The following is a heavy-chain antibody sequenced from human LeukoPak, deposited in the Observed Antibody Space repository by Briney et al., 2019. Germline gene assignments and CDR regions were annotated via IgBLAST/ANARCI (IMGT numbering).Heavy chain of an antibody. J-gene: IGHJ3*02. CDR3: AKSYSRLGELSPEGAFHI. CDR1: GYTFTNYG. Sequence: GASVKVSCKASGYTFTNYGISWVRQAPGQGLEWMGWISAYNGNTNYAQDLQGRVTMTTDTSTSTAYMDLRSLKSDDTAVYYCAKSYSRLGELSPEGAFHIWGQGTMVTVSS. D-gene: IGHD3-16*02. CDR2: ISAYNGNT. V-gene: IGHV1-18*01.